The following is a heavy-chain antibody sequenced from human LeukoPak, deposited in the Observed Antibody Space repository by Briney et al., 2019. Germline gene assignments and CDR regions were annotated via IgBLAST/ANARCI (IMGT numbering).Heavy chain of an antibody. CDR2: IEQDGSEK. Sequence: AGGSLRLSCAASGFTFSSYWMSWVRQAPGKRLEWVANIEQDGSEKYYLDSVKGRFTISRDNAKNSLYLQMNSLRAEDTAVYYCARRWVSRSNFDYWGQGTLVTVSS. CDR1: GFTFSSYW. V-gene: IGHV3-7*01. J-gene: IGHJ4*02. CDR3: ARRWVSRSNFDY. D-gene: IGHD6-13*01.